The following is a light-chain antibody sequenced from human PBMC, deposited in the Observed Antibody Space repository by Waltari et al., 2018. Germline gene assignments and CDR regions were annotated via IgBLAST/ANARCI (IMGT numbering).Light chain of an antibody. CDR2: WAS. V-gene: IGKV4-1*01. CDR3: QQYYSTPIT. Sequence: DIVMTQSPDSLAVSLGERATINCKSSQSVLYSSNNKNYLAWYQQKPGQPPKLLIYWASTRDSGVPDRFSGSGSGTDFTLTISSLRAEDVAVYDCQQYYSTPITFGQGTRLEIK. J-gene: IGKJ5*01. CDR1: QSVLYSSNNKNY.